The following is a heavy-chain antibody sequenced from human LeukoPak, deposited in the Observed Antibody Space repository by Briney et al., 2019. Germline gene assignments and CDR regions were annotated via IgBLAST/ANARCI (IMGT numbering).Heavy chain of an antibody. V-gene: IGHV1-69*13. CDR1: GGTCSSYA. CDR3: ARGDHCSSTSCTTVLRDILTGYYYYGMDV. D-gene: IGHD2-2*01. Sequence: SVKVSCKASGGTCSSYAISRVRQAPGQGLEWMGGIIPIFGTANYAQKFQGRVTITADESTSTAYMELSSLRSEDTAVYYCARGDHCSSTSCTTVLRDILTGYYYYGMDVWGQGTTVTVSS. J-gene: IGHJ6*02. CDR2: IIPIFGTA.